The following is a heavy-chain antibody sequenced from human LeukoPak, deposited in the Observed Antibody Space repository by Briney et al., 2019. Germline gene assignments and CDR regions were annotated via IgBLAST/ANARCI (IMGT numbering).Heavy chain of an antibody. D-gene: IGHD6-19*01. V-gene: IGHV3-7*04. CDR1: GFSLSNYW. J-gene: IGHJ4*02. CDR2: INKDGSEK. Sequence: GGSLRLSCAVSGFSLSNYWMSWVRHIPGKGLEWVANINKDGSEKYYVDSVKGRFTISRDNAKNSLYLQMSSLIAEDTAVYYCARDGYSSGPGADWGQGTLVTVSS. CDR3: ARDGYSSGPGAD.